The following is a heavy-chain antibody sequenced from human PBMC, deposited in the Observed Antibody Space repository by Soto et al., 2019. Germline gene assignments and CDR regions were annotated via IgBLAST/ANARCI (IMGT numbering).Heavy chain of an antibody. Sequence: ASVKVSCKASGYTFTSYDSNWVRQDTGQGLEWMGWMNPNSGNTGYAQKFQGRVTMTRNTSISTAYMELSSLRSEDTAVYYCASRTVTTLSYYYYYGMDVWGQGTTVTVSS. CDR2: MNPNSGNT. D-gene: IGHD4-4*01. J-gene: IGHJ6*02. CDR1: GYTFTSYD. CDR3: ASRTVTTLSYYYYYGMDV. V-gene: IGHV1-8*01.